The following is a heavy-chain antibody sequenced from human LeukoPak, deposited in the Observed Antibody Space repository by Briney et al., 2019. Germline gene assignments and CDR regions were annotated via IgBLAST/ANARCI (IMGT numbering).Heavy chain of an antibody. J-gene: IGHJ4*02. V-gene: IGHV3-53*01. CDR2: IYSGGNT. CDR1: GFTFSSYN. D-gene: IGHD4-17*01. Sequence: GGSLRLSCAASGFTFSSYNMNWVRQAPGKGLEWVSFIYSGGNTHYSDSVKGRFTISRDSSKNTLYLQMNSLRAEDTAVYYCARRAGEYSHPYDYWGQGTLVTVSS. CDR3: ARRAGEYSHPYDY.